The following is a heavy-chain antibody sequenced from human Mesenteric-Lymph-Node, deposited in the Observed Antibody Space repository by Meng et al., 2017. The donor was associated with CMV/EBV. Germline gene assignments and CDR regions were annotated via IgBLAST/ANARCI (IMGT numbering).Heavy chain of an antibody. CDR1: GYTFGNYA. CDR2: LHNNIGDP. CDR3: ARGGFSNNGRFDY. Sequence: CKADGYTFGNYAMNWVRPAPGQGPGWMGWLHNNIGDPTYAQGFTGRFVFSFDTSVSTTYLQISSLQAEDTAVYYCARGGFSNNGRFDYWGQGTLVTVSS. J-gene: IGHJ4*02. D-gene: IGHD1/OR15-1a*01. V-gene: IGHV7-4-1*02.